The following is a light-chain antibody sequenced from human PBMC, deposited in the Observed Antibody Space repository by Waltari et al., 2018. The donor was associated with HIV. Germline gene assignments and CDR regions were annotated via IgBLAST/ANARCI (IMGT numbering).Light chain of an antibody. J-gene: IGLJ1*01. CDR1: SSDVGGYNY. CDR2: EVS. CDR3: DSYAGSNTFV. Sequence: QSALTQPPSASGSTGQSVTISCTGTSSDVGGYNYVSWYQQHPGKAPKLVNSEVSKRRSGGPDRFSGSKSGDTASLTVAGLQDDDEDDYYCDSYAGSNTFVFGTGTKVTVL. V-gene: IGLV2-8*01.